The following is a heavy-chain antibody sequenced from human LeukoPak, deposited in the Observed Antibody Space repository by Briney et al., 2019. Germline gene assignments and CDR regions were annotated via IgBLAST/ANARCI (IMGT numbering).Heavy chain of an antibody. J-gene: IGHJ1*01. CDR2: ISGSGGST. D-gene: IGHD5-24*01. CDR1: GFTFSSYA. V-gene: IGHV3-23*01. Sequence: SGGSLRLSCAASGFTFSSYAMSWVRQAPGKGLDWVSAISGSGGSTYYADSVKGRFTISRDNSKNTLYLQMNSLRAEDTAVYYCATRAFLEMATGFQHWGQGTLVTVSS. CDR3: ATRAFLEMATGFQH.